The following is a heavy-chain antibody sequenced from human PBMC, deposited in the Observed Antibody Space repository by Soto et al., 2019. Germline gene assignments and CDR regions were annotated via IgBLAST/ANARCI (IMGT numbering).Heavy chain of an antibody. J-gene: IGHJ4*02. Sequence: GASVKVSCKASGYTFTSYAMHWVRQAPGQRLEWMGWINAGNGNTKYSQKFQGRVTITRDTSASTAYMELSSLRSEDTAVYYCARGPDYGDYVTPLFDYWGQGTLVTVSS. CDR2: INAGNGNT. CDR1: GYTFTSYA. CDR3: ARGPDYGDYVTPLFDY. V-gene: IGHV1-3*01. D-gene: IGHD4-17*01.